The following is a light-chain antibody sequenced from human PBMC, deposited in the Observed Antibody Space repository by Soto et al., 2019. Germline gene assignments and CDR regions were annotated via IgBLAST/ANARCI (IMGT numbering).Light chain of an antibody. CDR1: QSVTSNY. CDR2: GIC. V-gene: IGKV3-20*01. J-gene: IGKJ2*01. Sequence: EIVLTQSPDTLALSPGERATLSCRASQSVTSNYLAWYQQKPGQAPRLLIFGICSRATGIPDRFSGSGSGTDFTLTIARLEPEDFAVYSCQQYGSSYAFGQGTKLEIK. CDR3: QQYGSSYA.